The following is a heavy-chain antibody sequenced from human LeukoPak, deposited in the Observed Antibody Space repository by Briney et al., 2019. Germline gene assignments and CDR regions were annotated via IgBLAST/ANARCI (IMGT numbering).Heavy chain of an antibody. CDR1: GGSISSGGYY. J-gene: IGHJ4*02. CDR2: IYYSGST. Sequence: SETLSLTCTVSGGSISSGGYYWTWIRQHPGKGLEWIVYIYYSGSTYYNPSLKSRVTISVDTSKNQFSLKLSSVTAADTAVYYCARTGAVAAQKRSYFDYWGQGPLVTVSS. D-gene: IGHD6-19*01. V-gene: IGHV4-31*03. CDR3: ARTGAVAAQKRSYFDY.